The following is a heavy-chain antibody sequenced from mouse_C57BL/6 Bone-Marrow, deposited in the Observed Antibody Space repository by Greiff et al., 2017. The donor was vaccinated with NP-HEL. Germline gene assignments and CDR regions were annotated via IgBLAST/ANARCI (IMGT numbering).Heavy chain of an antibody. CDR1: GYTFTDYE. Sequence: QVQLKESGAELVRPGASVTLSCKASGYTFTDYEMHWVKQTPVHGLEWIGAIDPETGGTAYNQKFKGKAILTADKSSSTAYMELRSLTSEDSAVYYCTRARITTVVDWYFDVWGTGTTVTVSS. CDR3: TRARITTVVDWYFDV. V-gene: IGHV1-15*01. CDR2: IDPETGGT. J-gene: IGHJ1*03. D-gene: IGHD1-1*01.